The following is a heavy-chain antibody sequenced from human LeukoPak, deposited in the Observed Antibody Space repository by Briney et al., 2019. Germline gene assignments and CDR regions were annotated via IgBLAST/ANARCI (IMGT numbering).Heavy chain of an antibody. CDR1: GFTFSSYA. CDR2: ISGSGCST. D-gene: IGHD2-15*01. Sequence: GGSLTLSCAASGFTFSSYAMSLLRQAPGKGLEWLSAISGSGCSTYYAVSAKRRFTISRDNSKNSLYLQLNSLIADYTAVYYCSKITRGGSWSKWGQGTLVTVSS. CDR3: SKITRGGSWSK. V-gene: IGHV3-23*01. J-gene: IGHJ4*02.